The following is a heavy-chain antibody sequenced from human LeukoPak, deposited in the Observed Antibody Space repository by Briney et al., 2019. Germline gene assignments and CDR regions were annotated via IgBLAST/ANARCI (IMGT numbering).Heavy chain of an antibody. CDR3: ARGVTREMATTPKLGY. V-gene: IGHV3-30*02. D-gene: IGHD5-24*01. CDR1: GFTFSSYG. CDR2: IRYDGSNK. Sequence: PGGSLRLSCAASGFTFSSYGIHWVRQAPGKGLEWVAFIRYDGSNKYYADPVKGRFTTSRDNSKTTLYLQMNSLRAEDTAVYYCARGVTREMATTPKLGYWGQGTLVTVSS. J-gene: IGHJ4*02.